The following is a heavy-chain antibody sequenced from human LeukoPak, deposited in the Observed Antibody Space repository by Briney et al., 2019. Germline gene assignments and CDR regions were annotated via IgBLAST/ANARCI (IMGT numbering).Heavy chain of an antibody. CDR2: ISGSGGST. CDR3: AKDAPRNRVVPAAIQLVYDY. J-gene: IGHJ4*02. V-gene: IGHV3-23*01. CDR1: GFTFSSYG. D-gene: IGHD2-2*01. Sequence: GGSLRLSCAASGFTFSSYGMHWVRQAPGKGLEWVSAISGSGGSTYYADSVKGRFTISRDNSKNTLYLQMNSLRAEDTAVYYCAKDAPRNRVVPAAIQLVYDYWGQGTLVTVSS.